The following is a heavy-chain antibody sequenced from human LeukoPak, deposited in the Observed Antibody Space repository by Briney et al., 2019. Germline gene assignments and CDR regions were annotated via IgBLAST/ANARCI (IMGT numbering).Heavy chain of an antibody. CDR2: ISYDGSNK. Sequence: GGSLRLSCAASGSTFSSYGMHWVRQAPGKGLEWVAVISYDGSNKYYADSVKGRFTISRDNSKNTLYLQMNSLRAEDTAVYYCANFRFLELGDAFDIWGQGTMVTVSS. CDR1: GSTFSSYG. J-gene: IGHJ3*02. CDR3: ANFRFLELGDAFDI. V-gene: IGHV3-30*18. D-gene: IGHD3-3*01.